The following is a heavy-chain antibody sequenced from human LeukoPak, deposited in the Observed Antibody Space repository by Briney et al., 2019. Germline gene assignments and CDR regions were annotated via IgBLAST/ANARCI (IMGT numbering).Heavy chain of an antibody. D-gene: IGHD2-15*01. V-gene: IGHV3-33*06. CDR3: AKDLGYCSGGSCQIGNY. Sequence: GGSPRLSCAASGFTFSSYGMHWVRQAPGKGLKWVAVIWYDGSKKYYADPVKGRFPISRDNSKNTLNLQMNSLRAEDTAVYSCAKDLGYCSGGSCQIGNYWGQGTLVTVSS. J-gene: IGHJ4*02. CDR2: IWYDGSKK. CDR1: GFTFSSYG.